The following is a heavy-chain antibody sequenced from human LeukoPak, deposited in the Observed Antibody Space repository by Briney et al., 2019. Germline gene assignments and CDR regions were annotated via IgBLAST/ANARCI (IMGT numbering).Heavy chain of an antibody. D-gene: IGHD3-10*01. CDR3: ARYGSGSP. CDR2: MNANSGNT. CDR1: GYTFTSYD. V-gene: IGHV1-8*01. Sequence: GSVSVSCKASGYTFTSYDMNWVRQAPGQGLEWMGWMNANSGNTGYAQKFQGRVTMTRNTSISTAYMELSSLRSEDTAVYYCARYGSGSPWGQGTLVTVSS. J-gene: IGHJ4*02.